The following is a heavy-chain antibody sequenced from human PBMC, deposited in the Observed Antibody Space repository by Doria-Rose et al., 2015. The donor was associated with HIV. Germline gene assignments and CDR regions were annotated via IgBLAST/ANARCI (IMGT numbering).Heavy chain of an antibody. CDR2: LDPSGNT. Sequence: WNWVRQAPGKGLEWIGELDPSGNTNYNPSLKSRVIISVDTSKYEFSLKLISVTAADTAVYYCARGRIFGVPLTWGQGALVTVSS. CDR3: ARGRIFGVPLT. D-gene: IGHD3-3*01. J-gene: IGHJ4*02. V-gene: IGHV4-34*01.